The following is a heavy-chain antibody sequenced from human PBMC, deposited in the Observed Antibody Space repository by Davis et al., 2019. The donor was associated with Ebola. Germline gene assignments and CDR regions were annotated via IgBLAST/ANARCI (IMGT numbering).Heavy chain of an antibody. Sequence: GESLKISCAASGFTFRSYWMGWVRQAPGKGLEWVANIKQDGSETYYVDSLKGRFTISRDNAKNSLYLHMNSLRVEDTAVYYCTKTIVATAGDFWGQGTLVTVSS. D-gene: IGHD6-13*01. V-gene: IGHV3-7*01. CDR1: GFTFRSYW. J-gene: IGHJ4*02. CDR2: IKQDGSET. CDR3: TKTIVATAGDF.